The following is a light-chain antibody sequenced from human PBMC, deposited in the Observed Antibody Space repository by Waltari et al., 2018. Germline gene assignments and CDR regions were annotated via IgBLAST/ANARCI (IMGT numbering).Light chain of an antibody. V-gene: IGKV3-15*01. CDR1: QSVSTN. Sequence: ELVMTQSPASLSLSPGERASLPCRASQSVSTNLAWYQQIPGQAPRLLIYGASTRATGIPARFSGSGSGSEFTLTISSLQSEDFGVYYCQQYNDWPPWTFGQGTKVEIK. J-gene: IGKJ1*01. CDR3: QQYNDWPPWT. CDR2: GAS.